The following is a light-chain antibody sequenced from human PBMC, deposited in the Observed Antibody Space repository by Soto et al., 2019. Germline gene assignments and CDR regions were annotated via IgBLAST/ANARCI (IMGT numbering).Light chain of an antibody. CDR1: SSNVGINY. Sequence: QSVLTQPPSVSGAPGQRVTLSCSGSSSNVGINYVNWYQHVPATAPKLLIYNHDQRPSGVPERFSASASGTSASLVISGLRAEDEADYYCALWDDRLRRPVFGGGTQLTVL. CDR2: NHD. CDR3: ALWDDRLRRPV. J-gene: IGLJ3*02. V-gene: IGLV1-47*02.